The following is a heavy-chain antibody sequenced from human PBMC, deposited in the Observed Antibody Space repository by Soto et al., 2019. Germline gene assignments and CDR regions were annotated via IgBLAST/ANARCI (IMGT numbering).Heavy chain of an antibody. CDR3: ARDLTRHDYGFDY. CDR1: GFTFSSYW. D-gene: IGHD4-17*01. V-gene: IGHV3-7*05. Sequence: EVQLVESGGGLVQPGGSLRLSCAASGFTFSSYWMSWVRQAPGKGLEWVANIKQDGSEKYYVDSVKGRFTISRDNAKNSLYLQMNSLRAEDTAVYYCARDLTRHDYGFDYWGQGTLVTVSS. CDR2: IKQDGSEK. J-gene: IGHJ4*02.